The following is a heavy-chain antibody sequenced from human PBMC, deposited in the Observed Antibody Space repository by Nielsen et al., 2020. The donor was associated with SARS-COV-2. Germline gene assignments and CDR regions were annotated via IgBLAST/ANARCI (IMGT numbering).Heavy chain of an antibody. Sequence: GESLKISCAASGFTFNHYELTWVRQTPGKGLEWISYISSSGTTSYYADSVKGRFTISRDNAKKSLFLQMNSLSAEDTAVYYCARIESAGGYGYWGQGTLVTVFS. D-gene: IGHD5-18*01. V-gene: IGHV3-48*03. CDR1: GFTFNHYE. CDR2: ISSSGTTS. CDR3: ARIESAGGYGY. J-gene: IGHJ4*02.